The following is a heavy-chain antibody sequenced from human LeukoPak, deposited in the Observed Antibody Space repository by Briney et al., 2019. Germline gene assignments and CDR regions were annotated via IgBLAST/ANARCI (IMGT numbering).Heavy chain of an antibody. Sequence: GGSLRLSCAASGFTFDDYAMHWVRQAPGKGLEWVSLISWDGGSTYYADSVKGRFTISRDNSKNSLYLQMNSLRAEDTAVYYCARMSGSHIDYWGQGTLVTVSS. CDR3: ARMSGSHIDY. CDR2: ISWDGGST. D-gene: IGHD1-26*01. J-gene: IGHJ4*02. CDR1: GFTFDDYA. V-gene: IGHV3-43D*03.